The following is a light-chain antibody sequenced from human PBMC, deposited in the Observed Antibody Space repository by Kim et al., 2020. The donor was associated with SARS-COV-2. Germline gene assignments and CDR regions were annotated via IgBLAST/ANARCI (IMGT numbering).Light chain of an antibody. CDR3: QQYNSCPWT. J-gene: IGKJ1*01. CDR2: KAS. Sequence: DIQMTQSPSTLSASVGDRVTITCRASQSISGWLAWYQQKPGKAPKLLIYKASSLESGVPSRFSGSGSGTEFTLTVSSLQPDDFATYYGQQYNSCPWTFGQGTKVDIK. V-gene: IGKV1-5*03. CDR1: QSISGW.